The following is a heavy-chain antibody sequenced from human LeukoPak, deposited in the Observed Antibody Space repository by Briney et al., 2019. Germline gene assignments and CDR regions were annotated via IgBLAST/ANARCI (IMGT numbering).Heavy chain of an antibody. V-gene: IGHV3-15*01. D-gene: IGHD3-22*01. J-gene: IGHJ4*02. CDR1: GFTFSNAW. CDR3: TTEEVVVITTVDY. Sequence: PGGSLRLSCAASGFTFSNAWMSWVRQAPGKGLEWVGRIKSKTDGGTTDYAAPVKGRFTISRDDSKNTLYLQMNSLKTEDTAVYYCTTEEVVVITTVDYWGQGTLVTVSS. CDR2: IKSKTDGGTT.